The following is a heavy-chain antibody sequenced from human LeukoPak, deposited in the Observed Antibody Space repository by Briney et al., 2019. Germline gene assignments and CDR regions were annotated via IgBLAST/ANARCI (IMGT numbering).Heavy chain of an antibody. CDR1: GFTFSSYR. CDR3: ARVGGGCSSTSCPHGPYYYYYYMDV. Sequence: GAALRLSCAASGFTFSSYRMHSVRHAPGKGLVWVQRINSDGSSTKYADSVKGRFTISRDNAKNTLYLQMNSLRAEDTAVYYCARVGGGCSSTSCPHGPYYYYYYMDVWGKGTTVTISS. J-gene: IGHJ6*03. D-gene: IGHD2-2*01. CDR2: INSDGSST. V-gene: IGHV3-74*03.